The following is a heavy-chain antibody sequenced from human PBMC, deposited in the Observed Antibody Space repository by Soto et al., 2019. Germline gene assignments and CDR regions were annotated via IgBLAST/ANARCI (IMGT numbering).Heavy chain of an antibody. CDR1: GYTFTSYG. CDR3: ARDWNVQRRFDP. D-gene: IGHD1-1*01. V-gene: IGHV1-18*01. J-gene: IGHJ5*02. CDR2: ISAYNGNT. Sequence: QVQLVQSGAEVKKPGASVKVSCKASGYTFTSYGISWVRQAPGQGLEWMGWISAYNGNTNDAQKHQGRVTRTAHTSTRTAYMELRSLMSDDTAVYYCARDWNVQRRFDPWGQGTLVTVSS.